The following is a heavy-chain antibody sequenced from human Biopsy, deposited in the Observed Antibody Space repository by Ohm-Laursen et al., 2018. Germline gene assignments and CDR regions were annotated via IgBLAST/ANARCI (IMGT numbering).Heavy chain of an antibody. D-gene: IGHD4-17*01. CDR2: IWYDGSNK. J-gene: IGHJ4*02. Sequence: SLRLSCAAPGFTFSSYGIRWVRQAPGKGLEWVAVIWYDGSNKYSADSVKGRFSISRDNSKNTLYLQMNSLRADDTAVYYCALAAAQTVTHFDYWGQGTLVTVSS. V-gene: IGHV3-33*01. CDR3: ALAAAQTVTHFDY. CDR1: GFTFSSYG.